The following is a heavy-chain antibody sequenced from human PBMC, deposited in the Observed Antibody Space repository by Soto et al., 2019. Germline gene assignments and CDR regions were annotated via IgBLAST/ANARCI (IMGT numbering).Heavy chain of an antibody. CDR3: ARDYDILTGYFGGPEYFQH. D-gene: IGHD3-9*01. Sequence: VGSLRLSCAASGFTFSSYSMNWVRQAPGKGLEWVSSISSSSSYIYYADSVKGRFTISRDIPKNSLYLQMNSPRAEDTAVYYCARDYDILTGYFGGPEYFQHWGQGTLVTVSS. V-gene: IGHV3-21*01. J-gene: IGHJ1*01. CDR1: GFTFSSYS. CDR2: ISSSSSYI.